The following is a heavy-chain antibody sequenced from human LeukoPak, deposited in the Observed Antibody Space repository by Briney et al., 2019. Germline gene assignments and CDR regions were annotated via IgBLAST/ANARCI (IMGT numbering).Heavy chain of an antibody. CDR3: ARGGVVVPAAIHADYYYGMDV. D-gene: IGHD2-2*02. V-gene: IGHV1-8*01. CDR1: GYTFTSYD. CDR2: MNPNSGNT. J-gene: IGHJ6*02. Sequence: ASVKVSSEASGYTFTSYDINWVRQATGQGLEWMGWMNPNSGNTGYAQKFQGRVTMTRNTSISTAYMELSSLRSEDTAVYYCARGGVVVPAAIHADYYYGMDVWGQGTTVTVSS.